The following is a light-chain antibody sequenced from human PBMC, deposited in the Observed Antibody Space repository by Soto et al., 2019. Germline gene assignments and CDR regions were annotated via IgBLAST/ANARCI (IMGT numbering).Light chain of an antibody. V-gene: IGKV1-39*01. Sequence: IEMTQSPSSLSASVGDRVTITCRASQNINSNLNWYQQKPGKAPMLLIYGASILQSGVPSRFGGSGSGTDFTLTISSLQPEDFATYYCQQSYSMPLITFGQVTLLAIK. CDR3: QQSYSMPLIT. CDR1: QNINSN. J-gene: IGKJ5*01. CDR2: GAS.